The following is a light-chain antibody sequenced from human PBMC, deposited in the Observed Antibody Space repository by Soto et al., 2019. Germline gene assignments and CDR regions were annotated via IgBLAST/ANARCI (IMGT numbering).Light chain of an antibody. V-gene: IGKV1-12*01. CDR2: AAS. CDR1: RGISTW. Sequence: QLTQSASSLSASVGDRVSITCRASRGISTWVAWYQQKPGKAPKLLIYAASSLQSGVPSRFSGSGSGTDFTLTISSLQPEDFATYYCQQSYSTPRTSGQGTKVDIK. CDR3: QQSYSTPRT. J-gene: IGKJ1*01.